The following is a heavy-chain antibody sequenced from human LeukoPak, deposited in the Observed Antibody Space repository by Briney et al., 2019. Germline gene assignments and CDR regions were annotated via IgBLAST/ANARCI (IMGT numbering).Heavy chain of an antibody. CDR1: GFTFSSYA. V-gene: IGHV3-23*01. J-gene: IGHJ4*02. CDR2: ISAGDGSP. D-gene: IGHD1-26*01. CDR3: AKAGSFWGFDS. Sequence: GGSLRLSCAASGFTFSSYAMTWGRQAPGKGLEWVSGISAGDGSPFYADSVKGRFTISRDNPKNTLYLQMNSLRAEDTAVYYSAKAGSFWGFDSWGQGPLVTVSS.